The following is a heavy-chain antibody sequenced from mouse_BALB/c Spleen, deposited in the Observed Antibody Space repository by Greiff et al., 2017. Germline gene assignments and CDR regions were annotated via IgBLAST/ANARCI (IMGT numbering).Heavy chain of an antibody. Sequence: EVKLVESGGGLVQPGGSRKLSCAASGFTFSSYGMSWVRQTPDKRLEWVATISSGGSYTYYPDSVKGRFTISRDNAKNTLYLQMSSLKSEDTAMYYCARHVLRSPFAYWGQGTLVTVSA. V-gene: IGHV5-6*03. CDR2: ISSGGSYT. D-gene: IGHD1-1*01. CDR1: GFTFSSYG. J-gene: IGHJ3*01. CDR3: ARHVLRSPFAY.